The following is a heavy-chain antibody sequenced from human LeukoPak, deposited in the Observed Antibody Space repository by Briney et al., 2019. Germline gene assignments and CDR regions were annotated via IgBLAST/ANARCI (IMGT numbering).Heavy chain of an antibody. Sequence: GGSLRLSCAASGFTFSSYAMSWVRQAPGKGLEWVSAISGSGGSTYYADSVKGRFTISRGNSKSTLYLQMNSLRAEDTAVYYCAKDVWFGELLYDYYYYGMDVWGQGTTVTVSS. V-gene: IGHV3-23*01. J-gene: IGHJ6*02. CDR1: GFTFSSYA. D-gene: IGHD3-10*01. CDR2: ISGSGGST. CDR3: AKDVWFGELLYDYYYYGMDV.